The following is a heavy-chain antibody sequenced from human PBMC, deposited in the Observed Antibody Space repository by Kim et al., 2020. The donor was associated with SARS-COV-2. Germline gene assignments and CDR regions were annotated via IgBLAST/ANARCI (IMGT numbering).Heavy chain of an antibody. CDR2: INHSGST. D-gene: IGHD6-6*01. V-gene: IGHV4-34*01. Sequence: SETLSLTCAVYGGSFSGYYWSWIRQPPGKGLEWIGEINHSGSTNYNPSLKSRVTISVDTSKNQFSLKLSSVTAADTAVYYCAARRGIAARPGRDYYYYYGMDVWGQGTTVTVSS. CDR3: AARRGIAARPGRDYYYYYGMDV. J-gene: IGHJ6*02. CDR1: GGSFSGYY.